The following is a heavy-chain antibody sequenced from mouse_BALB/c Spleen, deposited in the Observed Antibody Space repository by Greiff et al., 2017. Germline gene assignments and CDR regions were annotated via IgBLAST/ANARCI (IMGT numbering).Heavy chain of an antibody. CDR2: ISSGGSYT. V-gene: IGHV5-6*02. Sequence: DVKLVESGGDLVKPGGSLKLSCAASGFTFSSYGMSWVRQTPDKRLEWVATISSGGSYTYYPDSVKGRFTISRDNAKNTLYLQMSSLKSEDTAMYYCARHGSASSYFDYWGQGTTLTVSS. CDR3: ARHGSASSYFDY. D-gene: IGHD6-1*01. CDR1: GFTFSSYG. J-gene: IGHJ2*01.